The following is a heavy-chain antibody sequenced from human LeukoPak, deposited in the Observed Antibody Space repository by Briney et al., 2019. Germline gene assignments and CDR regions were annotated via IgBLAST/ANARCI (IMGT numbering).Heavy chain of an antibody. D-gene: IGHD1-26*01. CDR3: AREWAN. CDR1: GFRLRTYA. Sequence: PGGSLRLSCGTSGFRLRTYAMTWVRQAPGKGLEWVSVINNVGATYYADSVRGRFTISRDNSKNTLLLQMSSLRAEDTAVYYCAREWANWGQGTLVTVSS. V-gene: IGHV3-53*01. CDR2: INNVGAT. J-gene: IGHJ4*02.